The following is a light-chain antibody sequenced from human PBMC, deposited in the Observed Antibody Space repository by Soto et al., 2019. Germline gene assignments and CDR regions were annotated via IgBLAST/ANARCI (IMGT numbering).Light chain of an antibody. CDR1: QSISDW. J-gene: IGKJ1*01. V-gene: IGKV1-5*01. CDR2: DAS. CDR3: QHYNTYPWT. Sequence: DIQMTQSPSTLSASVGDRVTITCRASQSISDWLAWYQQKPGKAPKLLIFDASSLESGVPSRFSGSGSGTGFTITISSLEPDDFATYYRQHYNTYPWTFGQGTKV.